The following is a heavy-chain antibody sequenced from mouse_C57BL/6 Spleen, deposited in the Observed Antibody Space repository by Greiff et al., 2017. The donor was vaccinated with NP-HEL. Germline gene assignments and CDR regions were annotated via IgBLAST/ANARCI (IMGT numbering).Heavy chain of an antibody. J-gene: IGHJ3*01. V-gene: IGHV1-81*01. D-gene: IGHD3-2*02. CDR2: IYPRSGNT. CDR1: GYTFTSYG. Sequence: VQLVESGAELARPGASVKLSCKASGYTFTSYGISWVKQRTGQGLEWIGEIYPRSGNTYYNEKFKGKATLTADKSSSTAYMELRSLTSEDSAVYFCARMGSGYWFAYWGQGTLVTVSA. CDR3: ARMGSGYWFAY.